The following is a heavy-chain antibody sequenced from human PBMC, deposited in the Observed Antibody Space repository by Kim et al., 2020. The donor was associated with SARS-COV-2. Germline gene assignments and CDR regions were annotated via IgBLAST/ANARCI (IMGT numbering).Heavy chain of an antibody. CDR3: ARGLLVPAAIGGNWFDP. J-gene: IGHJ5*02. CDR2: INTNTGNP. D-gene: IGHD2-2*01. V-gene: IGHV7-4-1*02. CDR1: GYTFTSYA. Sequence: ASVKVSCKASGYTFTSYAMNWVRQAPGQGLEWMGWINTNTGNPTYAQGFTGRFVFSLDTSVSTAYLQISSLKAEDTAVYYCARGLLVPAAIGGNWFDPWGQGTLGTVSP.